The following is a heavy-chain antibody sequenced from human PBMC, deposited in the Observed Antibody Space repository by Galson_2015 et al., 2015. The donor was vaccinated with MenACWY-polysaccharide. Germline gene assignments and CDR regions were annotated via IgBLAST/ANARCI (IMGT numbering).Heavy chain of an antibody. J-gene: IGHJ4*02. D-gene: IGHD2-15*01. V-gene: IGHV3-49*02. CDR2: YGGTT. CDR3: TRGHSLAAIPRLDY. Sequence: YGGTTECAASVKGRFTISRDDSKSIAYLQMNSLKTEDTAVYYYTRGHSLAAIPRLDYRGQGTLVTVSS.